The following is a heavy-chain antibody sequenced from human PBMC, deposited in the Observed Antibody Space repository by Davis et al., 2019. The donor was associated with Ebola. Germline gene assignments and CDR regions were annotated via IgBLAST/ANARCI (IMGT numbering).Heavy chain of an antibody. V-gene: IGHV1-46*01. CDR1: GGTFSSYA. CDR3: ARDINYRGVGYYYGMDV. J-gene: IGHJ6*02. Sequence: AASVKVSCKTSGGTFSSYAITWVRQAPGQGLEWMGIINPSGGSTSYAQKFQGRVTMTRDTSTSTVYMELSSLRSEDTAVYYCARDINYRGVGYYYGMDVWGQGTTVTVSS. CDR2: INPSGGST. D-gene: IGHD1-7*01.